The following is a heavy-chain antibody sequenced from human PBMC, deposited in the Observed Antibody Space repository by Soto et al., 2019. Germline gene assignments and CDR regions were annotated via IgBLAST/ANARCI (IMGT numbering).Heavy chain of an antibody. J-gene: IGHJ6*02. D-gene: IGHD4-17*01. V-gene: IGHV4-59*08. Sequence: QVQLQQPGPRLVKPSETLSLTCTVSSGPDRSHHWGWIRQPPGRGLEWIGYVYYTGDTAYNPSFRGRVTISADTSTNDISLTLNSVPAADTAVYYCVRQGIDYLHGLVDVWGQGTTVSVSS. CDR1: SGPDRSHH. CDR2: VYYTGDT. CDR3: VRQGIDYLHGLVDV.